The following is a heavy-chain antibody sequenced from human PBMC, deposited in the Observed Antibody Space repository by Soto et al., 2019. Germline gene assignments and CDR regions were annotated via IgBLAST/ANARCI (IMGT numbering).Heavy chain of an antibody. V-gene: IGHV3-13*01. CDR3: ARGSEPNIGGGDLYGMDV. CDR1: GFTFSSYD. Sequence: EVQLVESGGGLVQPGGSLRLSCAASGFTFSSYDMHWVRQATGKGLEWVSAIGTAGDTYYPGSVKGRFTISRENAKNSLYLQMNRLRAGDTAVYYCARGSEPNIGGGDLYGMDVWGQGTTVTVSS. J-gene: IGHJ6*02. CDR2: IGTAGDT. D-gene: IGHD2-21*02.